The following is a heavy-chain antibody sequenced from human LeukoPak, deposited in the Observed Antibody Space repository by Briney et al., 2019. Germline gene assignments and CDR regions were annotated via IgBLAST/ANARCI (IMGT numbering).Heavy chain of an antibody. CDR3: ARAPTISSGWYVGYYYYYMDV. J-gene: IGHJ6*03. CDR1: GYSISSGYY. CDR2: IKQDGSEK. D-gene: IGHD6-19*01. V-gene: IGHV3-7*01. Sequence: ETLSLTCTVSGYSISSGYYWGWIRQPPGKGLEWVANIKQDGSEKYYVDSVKGRFTISRDNAKNSLYLQMNSLRAEDTAVYYCARAPTISSGWYVGYYYYYMDVWGKGTTVTISS.